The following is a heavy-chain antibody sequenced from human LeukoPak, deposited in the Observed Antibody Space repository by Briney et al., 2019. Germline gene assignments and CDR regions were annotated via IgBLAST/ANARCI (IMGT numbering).Heavy chain of an antibody. J-gene: IGHJ5*02. Sequence: GGSLRLSCKGSGYSFTSYWIGWVRQMPGKGLEWMGIIYPGDSDTRYSPSFQGQVTISADKSISTAYLQWSSLKAADTAIYYCARQRDNLIIPWGQGTLVTVSS. CDR3: ARQRDNLIIP. CDR1: GYSFTSYW. CDR2: IYPGDSDT. V-gene: IGHV5-51*01. D-gene: IGHD3-9*01.